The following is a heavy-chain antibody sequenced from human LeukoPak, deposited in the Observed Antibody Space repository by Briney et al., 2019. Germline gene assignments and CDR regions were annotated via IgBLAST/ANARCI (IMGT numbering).Heavy chain of an antibody. CDR3: ARAKRVGANKSYFDY. CDR1: GFTFSSYA. J-gene: IGHJ4*02. CDR2: ISGSGGST. D-gene: IGHD1-26*01. Sequence: PGGSLRLSCAASGFTFSSYAMSWVRQAPGKGLEWVSAISGSGGSTYYADSVKGRFTISRDNSKNTLYLQMNSLRAEDTAVYYCARAKRVGANKSYFDYWGQGTLVTVSS. V-gene: IGHV3-23*01.